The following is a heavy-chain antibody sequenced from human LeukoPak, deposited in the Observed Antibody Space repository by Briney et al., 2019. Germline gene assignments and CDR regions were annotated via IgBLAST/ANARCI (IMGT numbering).Heavy chain of an antibody. D-gene: IGHD1-1*01. CDR1: GASISSGSYY. Sequence: SQTLSLTCTVSGASISSGSYYWSWIRQPAGKGLEWSGRIYTTGSTSYNPSLKSRVTVSIDTSKNQFSLELSSVTAADTAVYYCVRGLLVERLGFDIWGQGTMVIVSS. V-gene: IGHV4-61*02. J-gene: IGHJ3*02. CDR3: VRGLLVERLGFDI. CDR2: IYTTGST.